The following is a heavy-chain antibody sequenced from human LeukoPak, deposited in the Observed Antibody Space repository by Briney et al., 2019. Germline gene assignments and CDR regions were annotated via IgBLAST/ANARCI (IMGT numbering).Heavy chain of an antibody. Sequence: GGSLRLSCAASGITLRNFGMHWVRQAPGRGLEWVAAISYGGIEEFYADSLKGRFTISRDDSKNTVSLQMNSLRPEDTAVYYCAANTSPVGFYFGYWGQGTLVTVSS. CDR1: GITLRNFG. CDR3: AANTSPVGFYFGY. V-gene: IGHV3-30*03. J-gene: IGHJ4*02. D-gene: IGHD2-2*01. CDR2: ISYGGIEE.